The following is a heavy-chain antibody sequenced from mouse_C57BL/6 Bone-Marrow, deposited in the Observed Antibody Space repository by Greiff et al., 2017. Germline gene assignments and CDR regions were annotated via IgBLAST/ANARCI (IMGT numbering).Heavy chain of an antibody. V-gene: IGHV1-26*01. CDR3: ARWTGYYANFNY. Sequence: EVQLQQSGPELVKPGASVKISCKASGYTFTDYYMNWVKQSHGKSLEWIGDINPNNGGTSYNQKFKGKATLTVDKSSSTAYMELRSLTSEDSAVYYCARWTGYYANFNYWGQGTTLTVSS. J-gene: IGHJ2*01. CDR2: INPNNGGT. CDR1: GYTFTDYY. D-gene: IGHD2-3*01.